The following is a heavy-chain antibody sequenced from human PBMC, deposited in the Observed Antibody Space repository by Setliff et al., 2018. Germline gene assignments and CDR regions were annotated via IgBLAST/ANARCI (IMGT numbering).Heavy chain of an antibody. D-gene: IGHD6-13*01. CDR2: IIHSGST. Sequence: SETLSLTCAVYGGSFSGYYWSWIRQPPGKRLEWIGEIIHSGSTNYNPSLKSRVTISMDTSKNQFSLKVSSVTAADTAVYYCARVAAAGPSILYMDVWGKGTTVTVSS. CDR1: GGSFSGYY. J-gene: IGHJ6*03. CDR3: ARVAAAGPSILYMDV. V-gene: IGHV4-34*12.